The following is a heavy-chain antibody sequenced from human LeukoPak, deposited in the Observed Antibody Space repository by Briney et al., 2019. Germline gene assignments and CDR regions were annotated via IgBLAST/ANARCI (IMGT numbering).Heavy chain of an antibody. J-gene: IGHJ4*02. CDR2: ISGSGGST. CDR1: GFTFSSYA. Sequence: GGSLRLSCAASGFTFSSYAMSWVRQAPGKGLEWVSAISGSGGSTYYADSVKGRFTISRDNSKNTLYLQMGSLRPEDMAVYYCARVLGYCSGGSCYGSDYWGQGTLVTVSS. CDR3: ARVLGYCSGGSCYGSDY. V-gene: IGHV3-23*01. D-gene: IGHD2-15*01.